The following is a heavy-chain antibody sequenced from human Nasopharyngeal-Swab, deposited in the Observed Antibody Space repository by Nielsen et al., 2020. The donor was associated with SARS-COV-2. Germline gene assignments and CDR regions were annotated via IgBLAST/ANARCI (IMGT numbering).Heavy chain of an antibody. D-gene: IGHD3-3*01. CDR3: ARDTLRFLEWPPPAEIDY. CDR2: ISAYNGNT. V-gene: IGHV1-18*01. Sequence: ASVKVSCKASGYTFTSYGISWVRQAPGQGLEWMGWISAYNGNTNYAQKLQGRVTMTTDTSTSTAYMELRSLRSDDTAVYYCARDTLRFLEWPPPAEIDYWGQGTLDTVSS. CDR1: GYTFTSYG. J-gene: IGHJ4*02.